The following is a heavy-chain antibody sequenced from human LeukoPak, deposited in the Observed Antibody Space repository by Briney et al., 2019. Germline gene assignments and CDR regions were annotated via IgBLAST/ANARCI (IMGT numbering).Heavy chain of an antibody. D-gene: IGHD6-19*01. CDR2: ISYDGSNK. V-gene: IGHV3-30*04. J-gene: IGHJ4*02. CDR1: GFTFSSYA. CDR3: AKTTTGYSSGRYPGWPVDY. Sequence: GGSLRLSSAASGFTFSSYAMHWVRQAPGKGLEWVAVISYDGSNKYYADSVKGRSTIFRDNSKNTVYLQMNSLRAEDTAVYYCAKTTTGYSSGRYPGWPVDYRGQGTLVTVSS.